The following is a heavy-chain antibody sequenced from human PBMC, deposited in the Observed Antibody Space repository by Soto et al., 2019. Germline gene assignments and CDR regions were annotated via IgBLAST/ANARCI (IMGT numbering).Heavy chain of an antibody. D-gene: IGHD5-18*01. J-gene: IGHJ4*02. CDR3: ERDVGYGLTDY. Sequence: QVQLVQSGAEVKKPGASVKVSGKASGYTFTSYSISWVRQAPGQGLEWMGWISAYNGNTYHARKLQGRVTMPTDTSTSTAYMELRSLRYDDTAVYYCERDVGYGLTDYWGQGTLVTVSS. CDR1: GYTFTSYS. V-gene: IGHV1-18*01. CDR2: ISAYNGNT.